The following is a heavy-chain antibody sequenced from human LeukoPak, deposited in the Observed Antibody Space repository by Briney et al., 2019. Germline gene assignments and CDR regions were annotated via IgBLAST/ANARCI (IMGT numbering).Heavy chain of an antibody. V-gene: IGHV3-48*01. D-gene: IGHD5-12*01. CDR3: ARDLGNSGYEFDY. J-gene: IGHJ4*02. CDR2: ISSSSSTI. CDR1: GFTFSSYS. Sequence: GGSLRLSCAASGFTFSSYSMNWVRQVPGKGLEWVSYISSSSSTIYYADSVKGRFTISRDNAKNSLYLQMNSLRAEDTAVYYCARDLGNSGYEFDYWGQGTLVTVSS.